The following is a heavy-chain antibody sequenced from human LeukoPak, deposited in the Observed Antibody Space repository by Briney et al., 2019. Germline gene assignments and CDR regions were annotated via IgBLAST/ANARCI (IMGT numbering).Heavy chain of an antibody. Sequence: GGSLRLSCAASGFTFSSYAMSWARQAPGKGLEWVSAISGSGGSTYYADSVKGRFTISRDNSKNTLYLQMNSLRAEDTAVYYCAKVSDFWREYYYYMDVWGKGTTVTVSS. D-gene: IGHD3-3*01. CDR3: AKVSDFWREYYYYMDV. V-gene: IGHV3-23*01. CDR1: GFTFSSYA. J-gene: IGHJ6*03. CDR2: ISGSGGST.